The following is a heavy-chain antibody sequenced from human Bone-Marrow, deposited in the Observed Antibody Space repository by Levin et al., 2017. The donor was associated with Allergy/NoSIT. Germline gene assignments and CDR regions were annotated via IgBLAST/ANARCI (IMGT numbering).Heavy chain of an antibody. CDR2: INHSGST. J-gene: IGHJ4*02. Sequence: ASETLSLTCAVYGGSFSGYYWSWIRQPPGKGLEWIGEINHSGSTNYNPSLKSRVTISVDTSKNQFSLKLSSVTAADTAVYYCAREGEVAVAGLWGQGTLVTVSS. D-gene: IGHD6-19*01. V-gene: IGHV4-34*01. CDR1: GGSFSGYY. CDR3: AREGEVAVAGL.